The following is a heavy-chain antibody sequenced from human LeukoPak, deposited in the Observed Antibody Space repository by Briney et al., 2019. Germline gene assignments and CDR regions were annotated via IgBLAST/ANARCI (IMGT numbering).Heavy chain of an antibody. J-gene: IGHJ4*02. CDR2: ISSSGSTI. CDR1: GFTFSSYE. D-gene: IGHD3-22*01. CDR3: ARDNLYDSIGYYSAY. Sequence: PGGSLRLSCAASGFTFSSYEMNWVRQAPGKGLEWVSYISSSGSTIYYADSVKGRFTISGDNAKNSLYLQMNSLRAEDTALYYCARDNLYDSIGYYSAYWGQGTLVTVSS. V-gene: IGHV3-48*03.